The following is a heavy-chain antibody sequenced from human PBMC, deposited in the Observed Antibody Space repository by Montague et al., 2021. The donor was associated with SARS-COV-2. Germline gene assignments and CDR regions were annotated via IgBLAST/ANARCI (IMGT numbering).Heavy chain of an antibody. J-gene: IGHJ5*01. CDR2: IYYRGST. D-gene: IGHD4-11*01. V-gene: IGHV4-59*01. CDR3: ARHTTDKGFDS. Sequence: SETLSLTCSVSGGSMNSYYWSWLRQTPGKGLEWIGYIYYRGSTNYNPSLKSRVTISVDTSKNQFSLSPTSVTAADTAVYYCARHTTDKGFDSWGQGTLVTVSS. CDR1: GGSMNSYY.